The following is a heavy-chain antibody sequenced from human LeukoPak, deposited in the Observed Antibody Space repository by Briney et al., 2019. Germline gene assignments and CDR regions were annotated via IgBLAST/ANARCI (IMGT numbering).Heavy chain of an antibody. CDR2: IYYSGST. CDR1: GGSISSGDYY. D-gene: IGHD2-2*01. J-gene: IGHJ4*02. Sequence: SQTLSLTCSVSGGSISSGDYYWSWIRKPPGKGLEWIAYIYYSGSTYYNPSLKSRVTISVDTSKNQFSLKLSSVTAADTAVYYCARHLGYCTSTSCYRVFDYWGQGTLVTVSS. CDR3: ARHLGYCTSTSCYRVFDY. V-gene: IGHV4-30-4*08.